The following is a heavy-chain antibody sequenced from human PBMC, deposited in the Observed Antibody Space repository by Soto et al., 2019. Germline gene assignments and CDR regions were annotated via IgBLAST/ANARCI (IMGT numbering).Heavy chain of an antibody. CDR1: GYTFTSYA. Sequence: QVQLVQSGAEVKKPGASVKVSCKASGYTFTSYAMHWVRQAPGQRLEWMGWINGGDGNTKYSQKFQGRVTITRDTSASTAYMELSSVRSEDTDMYYCATGPRREYWGQGTLVTVSS. V-gene: IGHV1-3*01. CDR3: ATGPRREY. CDR2: INGGDGNT. J-gene: IGHJ4*02.